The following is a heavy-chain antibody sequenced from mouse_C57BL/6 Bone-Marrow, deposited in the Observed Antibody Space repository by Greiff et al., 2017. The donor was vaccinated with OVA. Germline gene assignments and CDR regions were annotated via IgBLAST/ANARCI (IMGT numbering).Heavy chain of an antibody. CDR1: GFNITDDY. D-gene: IGHD2-1*01. V-gene: IGHV14-4*01. CDR3: TSYGNFDY. CDR2: IDPENGDT. Sequence: EVQLQQSGAELVRPGASVTLSCTASGFNITDDYMPWVKQRPEQGLEWIGWIDPENGDTEYASKFQGKATITADTSSNTAYLQLSSLTSEDTAVYYCTSYGNFDYWGQGTTLTVSS. J-gene: IGHJ2*01.